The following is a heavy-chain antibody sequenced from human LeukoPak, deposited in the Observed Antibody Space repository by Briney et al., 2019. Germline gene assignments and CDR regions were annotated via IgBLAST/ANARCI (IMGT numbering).Heavy chain of an antibody. CDR1: GFTFSSYS. CDR3: AREGVGVDTAMVKDY. V-gene: IGHV3-21*01. J-gene: IGHJ4*02. D-gene: IGHD5-18*01. Sequence: GGSLRLSCAASGFTFSSYSMNWVRQAPGKGLEWVSSISSSSSYIYYADSVKGRFTISRDNAKNSPYLQMNSLRAEDTAVYYCAREGVGVDTAMVKDYWGQGTLVTVSS. CDR2: ISSSSSYI.